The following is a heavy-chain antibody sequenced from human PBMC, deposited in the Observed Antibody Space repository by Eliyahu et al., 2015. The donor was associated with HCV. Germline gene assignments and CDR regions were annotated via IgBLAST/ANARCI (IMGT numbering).Heavy chain of an antibody. D-gene: IGHD1-26*01. CDR1: GGSFGGYY. Sequence: QVQLQESGPGLVKPSETLSLTCTVSGGSFGGYYWSWTRQPPGKGLELIGYIYYTGNTNYNPSLKSRVTISIDTSMNHVSLTLSSVTAADTAVYYCMRSGNYGGGIWGQGTVVTVSS. V-gene: IGHV4-59*01. J-gene: IGHJ3*02. CDR3: MRSGNYGGGI. CDR2: IYYTGNT.